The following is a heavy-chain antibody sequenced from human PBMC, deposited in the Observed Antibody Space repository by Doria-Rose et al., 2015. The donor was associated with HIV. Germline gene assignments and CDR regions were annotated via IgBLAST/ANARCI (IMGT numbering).Heavy chain of an antibody. Sequence: QVTLKESGPVLVKPTETLTLTCTVSGVSLSSPGMGVSWIRQPPGKALEWLADIFSDDERSYRTSLKSRLTISRGTSKSQVVLTMTDMDPGDTATYYCARIKSSRWYHKYYFDSWGQGTLVIVSA. V-gene: IGHV2-26*01. J-gene: IGHJ4*02. CDR2: IFSDDER. CDR1: GVSLSSPGMG. D-gene: IGHD6-13*01. CDR3: ARIKSSRWYHKYYFDS.